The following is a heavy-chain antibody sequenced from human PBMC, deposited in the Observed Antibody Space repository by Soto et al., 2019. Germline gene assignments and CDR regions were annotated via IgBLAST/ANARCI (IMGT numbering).Heavy chain of an antibody. CDR2: INHSGST. CDR1: GGSFSGYY. D-gene: IGHD3-10*01. J-gene: IGHJ6*02. CDR3: ARVLSYGSGSHYNPHYYYYGMDV. Sequence: SETLSLTCAVYGGSFSGYYWSWIRQPPGKGLEWIGEINHSGSTNYNPSLKSRVTISVDTSKNQFSLKLSSVTAADTAVYYCARVLSYGSGSHYNPHYYYYGMDVWGQGTTVPVYS. V-gene: IGHV4-34*01.